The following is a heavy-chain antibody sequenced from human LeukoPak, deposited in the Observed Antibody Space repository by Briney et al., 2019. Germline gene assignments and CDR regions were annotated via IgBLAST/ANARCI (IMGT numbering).Heavy chain of an antibody. CDR1: GFTFSSYW. CDR3: ARGPNSNWSGLDF. D-gene: IGHD6-6*01. V-gene: IGHV3-7*01. CDR2: IKQDGSEK. J-gene: IGHJ4*02. Sequence: GGSLRLSCSASGFTFSSYWMSWVRQAPGKGLEWVANIKQDGSEKYYADSVKGRFTVSRDNAKNTLYLQVNNLRAEDTAVYYCARGPNSNWSGLDFWGQGTLLTVSS.